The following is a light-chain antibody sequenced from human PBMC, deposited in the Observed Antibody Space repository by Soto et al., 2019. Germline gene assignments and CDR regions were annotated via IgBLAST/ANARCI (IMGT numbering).Light chain of an antibody. CDR2: AAS. J-gene: IGKJ4*01. Sequence: DIQMTQSPSSLSASVGDRVTITCRASQSISSYLNWYQQKPGKAPHLLIYAASSLQSGVPSRFSGSGSGTDLTLTISSLQPEDFATYYCQKSYSTPLFGGGTKVDIK. CDR3: QKSYSTPL. V-gene: IGKV1-39*01. CDR1: QSISSY.